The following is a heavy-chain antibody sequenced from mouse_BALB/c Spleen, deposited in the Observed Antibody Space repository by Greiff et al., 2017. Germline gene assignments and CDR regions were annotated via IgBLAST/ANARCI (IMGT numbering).Heavy chain of an antibody. CDR1: GFSLTSYG. CDR3: ARDWEGARFAY. CDR2: IWAGGST. J-gene: IGHJ3*01. D-gene: IGHD4-1*01. V-gene: IGHV2-9*02. Sequence: VKLMESGPGLVAPSQSLSITCTVSGFSLTSYGVHWVRQPPGNGLEWLGVIWAGGSTNYNSALMSRLSISKDNSKSQVFLKMNSLQTDDTAMYYCARDWEGARFAYWGQGTLVTASA.